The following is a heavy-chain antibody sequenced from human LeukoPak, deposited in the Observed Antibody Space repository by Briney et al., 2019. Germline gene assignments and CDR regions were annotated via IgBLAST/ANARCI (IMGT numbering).Heavy chain of an antibody. J-gene: IGHJ5*02. Sequence: ASVKVSCEAFGYTFTSYAMNWVRQAPGQGLEWMGWINTNTGNPTYAQGFTGRFVFSLDTSVSTAYLQISSLKAEDTAVYYCARDFSGYSAYDLHHWGQGTLVTVSS. CDR2: INTNTGNP. CDR3: ARDFSGYSAYDLHH. CDR1: GYTFTSYA. V-gene: IGHV7-4-1*02. D-gene: IGHD5-12*01.